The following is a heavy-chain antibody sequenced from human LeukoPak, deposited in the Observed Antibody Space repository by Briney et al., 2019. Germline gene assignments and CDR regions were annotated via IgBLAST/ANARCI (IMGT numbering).Heavy chain of an antibody. CDR2: INHSGST. Sequence: SETPSLTCAVYGGSFSGYYWSWIRQPPGKGLEWIGEINHSGSTNYNPSLKSRVTISVDTSKNQFSLKLSSVTAADTAVYYCARGARYYGSGSYLGYWGQGTLVTVSS. J-gene: IGHJ4*02. CDR1: GGSFSGYY. D-gene: IGHD3-10*01. CDR3: ARGARYYGSGSYLGY. V-gene: IGHV4-34*01.